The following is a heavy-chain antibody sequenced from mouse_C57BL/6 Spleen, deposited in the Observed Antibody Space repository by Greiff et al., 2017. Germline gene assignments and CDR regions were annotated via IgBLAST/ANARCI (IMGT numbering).Heavy chain of an antibody. CDR1: GYTFTSYG. CDR2: IYPRSGNI. CDR3: ASRFPTTGTYFDY. J-gene: IGHJ2*01. Sequence: QVQLQQSGAELARPGASVKLSCKASGYTFTSYGISWVKQRTGQGLEWIGEIYPRSGNIYYNEKFKGKATLTADKSSSTAYMELRSLTSEDSAVYFCASRFPTTGTYFDYWGQGTTLTVSS. D-gene: IGHD1-1*01. V-gene: IGHV1-81*01.